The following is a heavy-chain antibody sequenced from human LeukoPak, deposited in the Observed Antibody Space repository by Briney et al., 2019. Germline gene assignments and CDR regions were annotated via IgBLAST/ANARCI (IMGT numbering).Heavy chain of an antibody. D-gene: IGHD3-10*01. V-gene: IGHV4-59*08. CDR1: SGSIRSYY. Sequence: SETLSLTCIVSSGSIRSYYWSWIRQPPGKGLEWIGYIYYSGNTNYNPSLKGRATISIDTSKNQFSLKLRSVTAADTAVYHCARPYGSGSFWFDAWGQGTLVTVSS. J-gene: IGHJ5*02. CDR3: ARPYGSGSFWFDA. CDR2: IYYSGNT.